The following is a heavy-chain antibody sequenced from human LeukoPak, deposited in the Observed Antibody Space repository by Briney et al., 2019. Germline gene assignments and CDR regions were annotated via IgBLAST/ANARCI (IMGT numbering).Heavy chain of an antibody. D-gene: IGHD3-22*01. Sequence: GGSLRLSCAASGFTFSGSAIHWVRQASGKGLEWVGRVRTKGNGYATQYAAPVKGRFTISRDDSKNTAYLQMNSLKTEGTAVYFCSGYDNSGYYYRNYWGQGTLVTVSS. CDR2: VRTKGNGYAT. CDR3: SGYDNSGYYYRNY. V-gene: IGHV3-73*01. CDR1: GFTFSGSA. J-gene: IGHJ4*02.